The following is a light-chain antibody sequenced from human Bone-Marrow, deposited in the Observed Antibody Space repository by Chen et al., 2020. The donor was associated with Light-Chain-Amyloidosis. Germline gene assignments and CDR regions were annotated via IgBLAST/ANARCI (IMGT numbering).Light chain of an antibody. Sequence: DIVMTQSPDSLAVSLGERATINCKSSQSVLYSSNNKNDLAWYQQKPGQSPKLLIYWASTRESGVPDRFSGSGSGTDFTLTISSLQAEDVAVYYCQQYYSTPYTFGQGTKLEIK. CDR3: QQYYSTPYT. CDR1: QSVLYSSNNKND. J-gene: IGKJ2*01. CDR2: WAS. V-gene: IGKV4-1*01.